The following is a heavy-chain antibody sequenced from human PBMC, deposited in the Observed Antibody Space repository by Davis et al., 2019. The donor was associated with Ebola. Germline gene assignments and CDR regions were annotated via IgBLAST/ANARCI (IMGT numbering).Heavy chain of an antibody. Sequence: GEYLMIPCAASGYIPRIHAMTRVRQAPGKGLQRVSTLSRSGGLSYYADSVKGRFTISRDNSKNTLYLQMDSLTAEDTAVYDCARGGETVTGKASHGMDVWGQGTTVTVSS. CDR2: LSRSGGLS. CDR3: ARGGETVTGKASHGMDV. V-gene: IGHV3-23*01. J-gene: IGHJ6*02. D-gene: IGHD1-14*01. CDR1: GYIPRIHA.